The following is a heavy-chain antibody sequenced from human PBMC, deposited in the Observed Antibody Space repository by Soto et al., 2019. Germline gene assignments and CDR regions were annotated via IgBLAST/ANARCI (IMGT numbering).Heavy chain of an antibody. CDR1: GGTFSNHA. CDR2: IILPFGTP. Sequence: QVRLVQSGAEVKKPGSSVKVSCKASGGTFSNHAINWVRQAPGQGPEWMGVIILPFGTPNYAQRFQGRVTITADESMTTAYMELNGLRSEDTAVYYCARGRDYAGYIDYWGQGSLVTVSS. D-gene: IGHD4-17*01. CDR3: ARGRDYAGYIDY. V-gene: IGHV1-69*13. J-gene: IGHJ4*02.